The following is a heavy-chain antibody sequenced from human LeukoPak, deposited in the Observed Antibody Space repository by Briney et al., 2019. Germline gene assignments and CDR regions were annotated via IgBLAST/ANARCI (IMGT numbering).Heavy chain of an antibody. D-gene: IGHD4-17*01. CDR2: MNPNSGNT. J-gene: IGHJ3*02. CDR3: ARNDYGGHDAFDI. Sequence: ASVKVSCTASGYTFTSYDINWVRQAAGQGLEWVGWMNPNSGNTGCAPKFQGRVTMTRSTSINTAYMELSSLRSEDTAVYYCARNDYGGHDAFDIWGQGTMVIVSS. V-gene: IGHV1-8*01. CDR1: GYTFTSYD.